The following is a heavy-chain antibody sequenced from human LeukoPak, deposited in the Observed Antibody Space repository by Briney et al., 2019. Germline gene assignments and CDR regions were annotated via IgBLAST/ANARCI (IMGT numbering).Heavy chain of an antibody. Sequence: SETLSLTCAVYGGSFSGYYWSWIRQPPGKGLEWIGEINHSGSTNYNPSLKSRVTISVDTSKNQFSLKLSSVTAADTAVYYCARGSSITIFGVVILFDYWGQGTLVTVSS. CDR1: GGSFSGYY. D-gene: IGHD3-3*01. CDR3: ARGSSITIFGVVILFDY. V-gene: IGHV4-34*01. CDR2: INHSGST. J-gene: IGHJ4*02.